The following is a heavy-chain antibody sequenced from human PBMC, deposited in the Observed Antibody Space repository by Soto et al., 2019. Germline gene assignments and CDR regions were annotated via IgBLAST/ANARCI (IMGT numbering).Heavy chain of an antibody. J-gene: IGHJ6*03. D-gene: IGHD3-9*01. V-gene: IGHV3-7*01. Sequence: PGGSLRLSCAASGFTFSSYWMSWVRQAPGKGLEWVANIKQDGSEKYYVDYMKGRFTISRDNAKNSLYLQMNSLRAEDTDVYYWARVGPGYDILTGYHHYMDVWGKGTTVTVSS. CDR2: IKQDGSEK. CDR3: ARVGPGYDILTGYHHYMDV. CDR1: GFTFSSYW.